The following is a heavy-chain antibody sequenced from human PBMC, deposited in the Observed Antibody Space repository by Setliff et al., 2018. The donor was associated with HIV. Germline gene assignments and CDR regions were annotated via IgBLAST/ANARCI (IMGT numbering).Heavy chain of an antibody. V-gene: IGHV4-61*09. CDR3: ARKSMVTTEPLRY. CDR2: IYTTGVT. J-gene: IGHJ4*02. CDR1: GASMSSGCFS. D-gene: IGHD4-17*01. Sequence: SETLSLTCSVSGASMSSGCFSYNWIRQPAGKGLQWIGHIYTTGVTDYNPSLKSRVTISLDTSKNQISLNLTSVTGADTAVYYCARKSMVTTEPLRYWGQGILVTVSS.